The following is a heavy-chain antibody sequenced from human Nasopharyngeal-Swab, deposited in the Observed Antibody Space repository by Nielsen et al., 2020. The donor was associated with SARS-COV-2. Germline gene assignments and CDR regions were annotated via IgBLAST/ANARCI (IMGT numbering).Heavy chain of an antibody. CDR1: VYSFSNYW. D-gene: IGHD3-10*01. V-gene: IGHV5-51*01. Sequence: KVSCKGSVYSFSNYWIAWVRQMPGKGLEWMGIIYPGDSDTRYSPSFQGQVTISADKSISTVYLQWSSLKASDTAMYYCAKTYYYGSGRTIWFDPWGQGTFVTVSS. CDR2: IYPGDSDT. J-gene: IGHJ5*02. CDR3: AKTYYYGSGRTIWFDP.